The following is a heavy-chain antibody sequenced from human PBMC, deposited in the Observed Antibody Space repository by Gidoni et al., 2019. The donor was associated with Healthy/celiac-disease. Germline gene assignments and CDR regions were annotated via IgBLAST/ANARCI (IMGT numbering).Heavy chain of an antibody. Sequence: EVQLVQSGAEVTKPGESLKISCKGSGNSFTGDWIGWLRQLTGKGLEWMGIIYPGDSDTRYTPSFQGQVTISADKSISTAYLQWSSLKASDTAMYYCARRRQQLGLGAFDIWGQGTMVTVSS. CDR1: GNSFTGDW. CDR3: ARRRQQLGLGAFDI. J-gene: IGHJ3*02. D-gene: IGHD6-13*01. V-gene: IGHV5-51*01. CDR2: IYPGDSDT.